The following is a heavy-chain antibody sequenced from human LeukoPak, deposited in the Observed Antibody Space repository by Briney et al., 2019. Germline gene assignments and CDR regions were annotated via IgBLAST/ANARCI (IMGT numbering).Heavy chain of an antibody. D-gene: IGHD6-6*01. CDR3: AREFEYSSSSAFDI. Sequence: PGGSLRLSCAASGFTFSSYWMSWVRQAPGKGLEWVANIKQDGSEKYYVDSVKGRFTVSRDNAKNSLYLQMNSLRAEDTAVYYCAREFEYSSSSAFDIWGQGTMVTVSS. CDR1: GFTFSSYW. V-gene: IGHV3-7*01. CDR2: IKQDGSEK. J-gene: IGHJ3*02.